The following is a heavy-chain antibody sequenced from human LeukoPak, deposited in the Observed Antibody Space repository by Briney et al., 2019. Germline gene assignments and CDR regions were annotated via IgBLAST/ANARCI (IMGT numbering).Heavy chain of an antibody. CDR3: AKAGDHSYFDY. CDR1: GFTFTYYA. Sequence: GGSLRLSCAASGFTFTYYAMNWVRQAPGKGLEWVSAISGSDGSTYCADSVKGRFTISRDNSKNTLYLQMNSLRAEDTALYYCAKAGDHSYFDYWGQGTLVTVSS. J-gene: IGHJ4*02. CDR2: ISGSDGST. V-gene: IGHV3-23*01. D-gene: IGHD4-11*01.